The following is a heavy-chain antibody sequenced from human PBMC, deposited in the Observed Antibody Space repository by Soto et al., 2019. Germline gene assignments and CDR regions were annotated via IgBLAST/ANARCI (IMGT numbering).Heavy chain of an antibody. J-gene: IGHJ4*02. CDR2: ISYDGNNK. V-gene: IGHV3-30*09. Sequence: GGSLRLSCAASGFTFITYGMHWVRQAPGKGLEWVAFISYDGNNKDYADSVQGRFDISIDNSKKTLYLHMNIPRLEDTAVYYCASPLYCNGGNCYAGFDDWGRRALVSVSS. CDR1: GFTFITYG. CDR3: ASPLYCNGGNCYAGFDD. D-gene: IGHD2-15*01.